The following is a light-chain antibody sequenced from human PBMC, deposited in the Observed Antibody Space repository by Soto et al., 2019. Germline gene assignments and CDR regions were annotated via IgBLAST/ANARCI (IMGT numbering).Light chain of an antibody. V-gene: IGKV3D-15*01. J-gene: IGKJ1*01. Sequence: DIVMTQSPATLSVSPGDRATLSCRASQSLSTHFAWYQQKPGQAPRLLIYGASTRATGIPARFSGSGSVTEVNLTISGRQPEDSAVYYCQPYNNWPTFGQGTKVEVK. CDR3: QPYNNWPT. CDR2: GAS. CDR1: QSLSTH.